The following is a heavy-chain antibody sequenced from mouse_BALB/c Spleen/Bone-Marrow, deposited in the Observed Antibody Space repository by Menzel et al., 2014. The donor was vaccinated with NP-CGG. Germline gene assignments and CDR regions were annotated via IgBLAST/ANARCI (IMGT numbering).Heavy chain of an antibody. CDR1: GYTFTSYW. V-gene: IGHV1-5*01. Sequence: VHLQQSGTVLARPGASVKMSCKASGYTFTSYWMHWVKQRPGQGLEWIGTIYPGKSDTTYNQKFKGKAKLTAVTSTSTAYMELSSLTNEDSAVYYCTTLARNYFDYWGQGTTLTVSS. J-gene: IGHJ2*01. D-gene: IGHD3-1*01. CDR2: IYPGKSDT. CDR3: TTLARNYFDY.